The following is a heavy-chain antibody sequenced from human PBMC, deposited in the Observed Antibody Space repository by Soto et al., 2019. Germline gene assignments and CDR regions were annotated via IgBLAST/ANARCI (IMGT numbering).Heavy chain of an antibody. V-gene: IGHV4-38-2*02. Sequence: PSETLSLTCAVSGYSISSGYYWGWIRQPPGKGLEWIGSIYHSGSTYYNPSLKSRVTISVDTSKNQFSLKLSSVTAADTAVYYCARERVDYYDFWSGYYPPGNNWFDPWGQGTQVTVSS. CDR3: ARERVDYYDFWSGYYPPGNNWFDP. CDR1: GYSISSGYY. CDR2: IYHSGST. D-gene: IGHD3-3*01. J-gene: IGHJ5*02.